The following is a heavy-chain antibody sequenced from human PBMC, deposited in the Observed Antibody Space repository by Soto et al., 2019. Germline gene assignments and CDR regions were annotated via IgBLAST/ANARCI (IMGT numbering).Heavy chain of an antibody. CDR3: ARVDCSSTSCHRDYYYYGMDV. CDR1: GGTFSSYA. V-gene: IGHV1-69*13. CDR2: IIPIFGTP. D-gene: IGHD2-2*02. Sequence: SVKVSCKASGGTFSSYAISWVRQAPGQGLEWMGGIIPIFGTPNYAQKFQGRVTITADEPTSTAYMELRSLRSDDTAVYYCARVDCSSTSCHRDYYYYGMDVWGQGTTVTVSS. J-gene: IGHJ6*02.